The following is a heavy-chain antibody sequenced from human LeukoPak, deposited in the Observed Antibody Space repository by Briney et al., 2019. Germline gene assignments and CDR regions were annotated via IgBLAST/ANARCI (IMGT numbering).Heavy chain of an antibody. CDR2: IYYSGST. CDR3: ARLYCSGGSCY. V-gene: IGHV4-31*03. CDR1: GGSISSGGYY. J-gene: IGHJ4*02. D-gene: IGHD2-15*01. Sequence: SETLSLTCTVSGGSISSGGYYWSWIRQHPGKGLEWIGYIYYSGSTYYNPSLKSRVTISVDTSKNQFSLKLSSVTAADTAVYYCARLYCSGGSCYWGQGTLVTVSS.